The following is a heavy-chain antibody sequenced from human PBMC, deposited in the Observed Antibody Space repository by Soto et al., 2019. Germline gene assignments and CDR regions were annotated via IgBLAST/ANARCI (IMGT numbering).Heavy chain of an antibody. Sequence: GGSLRLSCAASGFTFSSYSMNWVRQAPGKGLEWVSYISSSSSTIYYADSVKGRFTISRDNAKNSLYLQMNSLRDEDTAVYYCARAAPGTTVVTFDYWGQGTLVTVSS. CDR3: ARAAPGTTVVTFDY. V-gene: IGHV3-48*02. J-gene: IGHJ4*02. D-gene: IGHD4-17*01. CDR1: GFTFSSYS. CDR2: ISSSSSTI.